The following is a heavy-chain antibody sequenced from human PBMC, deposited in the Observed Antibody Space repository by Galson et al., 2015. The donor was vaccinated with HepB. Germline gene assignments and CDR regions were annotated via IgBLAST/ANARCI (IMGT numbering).Heavy chain of an antibody. D-gene: IGHD3-3*01. CDR1: GFTFSSYW. J-gene: IGHJ4*02. V-gene: IGHV3-7*05. Sequence: SLRLSCAASGFTFSSYWMSWVRQAPGKGLEWVANIKQDGSEKYYVDSVKGRFTISRDNAKNSLYLQMNSLRAEDTAVYYCASQLDYDFWSGYYQYYFDYWGQGTLVTVSS. CDR3: ASQLDYDFWSGYYQYYFDY. CDR2: IKQDGSEK.